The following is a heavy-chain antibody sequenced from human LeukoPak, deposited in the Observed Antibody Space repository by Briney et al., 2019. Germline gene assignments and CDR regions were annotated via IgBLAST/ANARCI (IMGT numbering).Heavy chain of an antibody. CDR2: FDPEDGET. CDR3: ATDWGLRFLEWSY. V-gene: IGHV1-24*01. Sequence: ASVTVSCKVSGYTLTELSMHWVRQAPGKGLEWMGGFDPEDGETIYAQKFQGRVTMTEDTSTDTAYMELSSLRSEDTAVYYCATDWGLRFLEWSYWGQGNPGHRLL. D-gene: IGHD3-3*01. CDR1: GYTLTELS. J-gene: IGHJ4*02.